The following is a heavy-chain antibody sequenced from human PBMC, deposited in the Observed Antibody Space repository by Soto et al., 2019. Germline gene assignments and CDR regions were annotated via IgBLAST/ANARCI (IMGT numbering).Heavy chain of an antibody. CDR1: GFTFSSYA. J-gene: IGHJ6*03. CDR3: AKYAKEQQLAIYYYYYMDV. CDR2: ISGSGGST. V-gene: IGHV3-23*01. D-gene: IGHD6-13*01. Sequence: GGSLRLSCAASGFTFSSYAMSWVRQAPGKGLEWVSAISGSGGSTYYADSVKGRFTISRDNSKNTLYLQMNSLRAEDTAVYYCAKYAKEQQLAIYYYYYMDVWGKGTTVTVSS.